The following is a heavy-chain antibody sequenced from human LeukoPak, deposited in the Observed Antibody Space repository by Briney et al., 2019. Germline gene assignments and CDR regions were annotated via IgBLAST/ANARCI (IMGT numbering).Heavy chain of an antibody. Sequence: SETLSLTCTVSGGSISSYYWSWIRQPPGKGLEWIGYIYHSGSTNYNPSLKSRVTISVDTSKNQFSLRLSSVTAADTAVYYCARALRQQLVTGWFDPWGQGTLVTVSS. D-gene: IGHD6-13*01. CDR3: ARALRQQLVTGWFDP. V-gene: IGHV4-59*01. CDR2: IYHSGST. CDR1: GGSISSYY. J-gene: IGHJ5*02.